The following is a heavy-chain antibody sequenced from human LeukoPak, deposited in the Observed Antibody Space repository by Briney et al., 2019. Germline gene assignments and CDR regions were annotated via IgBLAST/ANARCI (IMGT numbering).Heavy chain of an antibody. CDR3: ARMTVGGTGLDY. CDR2: INPNSGDT. CDR1: GDTFTGHY. Sequence: ASVKVSCKASGDTFTGHYIHWVRQAPGQGLEWMGWINPNSGDTNYAQNFQGRVTMTRDTSISTAYMDMSRLRSDDTGMYYCARMTVGGTGLDYWGQGTPVTVSS. J-gene: IGHJ4*02. V-gene: IGHV1-2*02. D-gene: IGHD1-26*01.